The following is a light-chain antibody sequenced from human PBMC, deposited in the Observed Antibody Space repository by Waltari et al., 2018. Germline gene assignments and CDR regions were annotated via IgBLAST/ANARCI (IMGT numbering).Light chain of an antibody. V-gene: IGLV3-19*01. Sequence: SSELTQDPTISVAFGQTVRSTCQGDSLRRYYASWYRQRPGQAPILLIYGNNNRPSGIPDRFSGSTSGNMASLTITGARAEDEADYYCHSRDTTTNRVFGRGTKLTVV. J-gene: IGLJ3*02. CDR2: GNN. CDR3: HSRDTTTNRV. CDR1: SLRRYY.